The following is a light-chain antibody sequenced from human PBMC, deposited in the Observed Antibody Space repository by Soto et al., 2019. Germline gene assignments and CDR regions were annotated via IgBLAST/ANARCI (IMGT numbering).Light chain of an antibody. CDR2: EVT. V-gene: IGLV2-14*01. CDR3: SSYTNINTRACV. Sequence: QSALAQPASVSGSPGQSITISCTGTSGDIGSYNRVSWYQQHPGKAPKLMIYEVTARPSGVSNRFSGSKSGNTASLTISGLQAEDEAEYYCSSYTNINTRACVFGTGTKVTVL. CDR1: SGDIGSYNR. J-gene: IGLJ1*01.